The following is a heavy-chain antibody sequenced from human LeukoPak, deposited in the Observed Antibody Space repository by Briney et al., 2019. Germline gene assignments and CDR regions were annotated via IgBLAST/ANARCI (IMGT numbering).Heavy chain of an antibody. CDR1: GFTFTSSA. CDR3: AADPYDYGDYVLGY. J-gene: IGHJ4*02. CDR2: IVVGSGNT. V-gene: IGHV1-58*01. D-gene: IGHD4-17*01. Sequence: ASVKVSCKASGFTFTSSAVQWVRQARGQRLESIGWIVVGSGNTNYAQKFQERVTITRDMSTSTAYTELSSLRSEDTAVYYCAADPYDYGDYVLGYWGQGTLVTVSS.